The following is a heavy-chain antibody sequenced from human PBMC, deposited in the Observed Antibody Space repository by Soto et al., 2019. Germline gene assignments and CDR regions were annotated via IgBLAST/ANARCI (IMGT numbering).Heavy chain of an antibody. CDR3: AREKITMFRGVPYGMDV. CDR2: INPNSGGT. Sequence: ASVKVSCKASGYTFTGYYMHWVRQAPGQGLEWMGWINPNSGGTNYAQKFQGRVTMTRDTSISTAYMELRRLTSDDTAVYYCAREKITMFRGVPYGMDVWGQGYTVAV. CDR1: GYTFTGYY. D-gene: IGHD3-10*01. J-gene: IGHJ6*02. V-gene: IGHV1-2*02.